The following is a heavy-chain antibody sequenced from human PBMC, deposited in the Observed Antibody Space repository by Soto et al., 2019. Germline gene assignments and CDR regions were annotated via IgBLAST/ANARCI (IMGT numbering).Heavy chain of an antibody. V-gene: IGHV2-5*01. J-gene: IGHJ4*02. D-gene: IGHD3-10*01. CDR3: AHSRTYSKARAFEY. CDR2: SYWNDDK. Sequence: QITLKESGPTLVKPTQTLTLTCTFSGFSLSTSGVGVGWIRQPPGKALEWLALSYWNDDKRYSPSLKSRLTITKDTSKNQVVLTMTNMDPVDTATYYWAHSRTYSKARAFEYWGQGTLVTVSS. CDR1: GFSLSTSGVG.